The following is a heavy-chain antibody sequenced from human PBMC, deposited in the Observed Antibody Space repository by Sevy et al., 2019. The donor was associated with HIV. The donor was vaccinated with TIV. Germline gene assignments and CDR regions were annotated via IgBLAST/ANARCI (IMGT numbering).Heavy chain of an antibody. D-gene: IGHD3-22*01. CDR2: INAGNGNT. J-gene: IGHJ3*02. Sequence: ASVKVSCKASGYTFTSYAMHWVRQAPGQRLEWMGWINAGNGNTKYSQKFQGRVTITRDTSASTAYMELSSLRSEDTAVYYCARGRERYYYDSTGYWGAFDIWGQGTMVTVSS. CDR1: GYTFTSYA. CDR3: ARGRERYYYDSTGYWGAFDI. V-gene: IGHV1-3*01.